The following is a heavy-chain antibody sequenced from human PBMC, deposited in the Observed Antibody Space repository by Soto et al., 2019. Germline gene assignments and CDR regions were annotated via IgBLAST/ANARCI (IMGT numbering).Heavy chain of an antibody. V-gene: IGHV3-53*01. CDR1: GFSVSNFF. D-gene: IGHD3-16*01. Sequence: PGGSLRLSCAASGFSVSNFFMTWVRQAPGKGLEWVSVIYDGGRTFYADSVKGRFTISRDNSKNTVHLQMNTLRAEDTAVYYCARGISYVSGGHLYYGMDVLGQGTAVTVSS. CDR3: ARGISYVSGGHLYYGMDV. CDR2: IYDGGRT. J-gene: IGHJ6*02.